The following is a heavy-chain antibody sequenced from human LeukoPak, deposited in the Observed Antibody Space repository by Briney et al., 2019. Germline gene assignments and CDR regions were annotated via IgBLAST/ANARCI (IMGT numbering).Heavy chain of an antibody. CDR1: VGSLSSSSYY. J-gene: IGHJ4*02. V-gene: IGHV4-39*07. CDR3: ARAAGGYASSGAYN. D-gene: IGHD3-22*01. CDR2: IYYSGST. Sequence: PETLSLTRTVSVGSLSSSSYYSRWIRQPPGKGLEWIGSIYYSGSTYYNPSLKSRVTISVDTSKNQFSLKLSSVTAADTAVYYCARAAGGYASSGAYNWGQGTLVTVSS.